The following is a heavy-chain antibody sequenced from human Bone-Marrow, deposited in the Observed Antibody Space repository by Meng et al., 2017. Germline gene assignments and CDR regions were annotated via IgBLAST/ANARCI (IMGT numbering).Heavy chain of an antibody. CDR3: ARSRLLSGSSLLDAFDI. J-gene: IGHJ3*02. D-gene: IGHD1-26*01. V-gene: IGHV3-11*04. CDR1: GFTFSDYY. CDR2: ISSSGSTI. Sequence: GESPKISCAASGFTFSDYYMSWIRQAPGKGLEWVSYISSSGSTIYYADSVKGRFTISRDNAKNSLYLQMNSLRAEDTAVYYCARSRLLSGSSLLDAFDIWGQGTMVTVSS.